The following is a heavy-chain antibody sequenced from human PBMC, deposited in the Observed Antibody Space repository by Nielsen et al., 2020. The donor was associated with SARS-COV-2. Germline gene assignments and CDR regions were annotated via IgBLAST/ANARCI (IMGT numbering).Heavy chain of an antibody. D-gene: IGHD6-6*01. J-gene: IGHJ5*02. CDR2: IWYDGSNK. CDR3: LYLGYSSSVGWFDP. Sequence: GESLKISCAASGFTFSSYGMHWVRQAPGKGLEWVAVIWYDGSNKYYADSVKGRFTISRDNSKNTLYLQMNSLRAEDTAVYYCLYLGYSSSVGWFDPWGQGTLVTVSS. CDR1: GFTFSSYG. V-gene: IGHV3-30*02.